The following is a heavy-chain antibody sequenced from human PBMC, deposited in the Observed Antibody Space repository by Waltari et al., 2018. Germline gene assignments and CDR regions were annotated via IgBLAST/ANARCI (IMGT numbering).Heavy chain of an antibody. D-gene: IGHD7-27*01. J-gene: IGHJ4*02. CDR3: ARERVTGDPFDY. CDR1: GFTLRSYA. Sequence: QVQLVEYGGGVVQPGRSLRLSCAASGFTLRSYAMNWVRQAPGKGLEWVAVISYYGSNKYYADSVKGRFTISRDNSKNTLYLQMNSLRAEDTAVYYCARERVTGDPFDYWGQGTLVTVSS. CDR2: ISYYGSNK. V-gene: IGHV3-30-3*01.